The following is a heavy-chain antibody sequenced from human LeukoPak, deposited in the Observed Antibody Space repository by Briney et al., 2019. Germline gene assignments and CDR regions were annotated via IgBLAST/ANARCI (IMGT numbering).Heavy chain of an antibody. Sequence: GASVKVSCKGSGYTFTSYGISWVRQAPGQGLEWMGWISAYNGNTNYAQKLQGRDTMTTDTSTSTAYMELRSLRSDDTAVYYCARAWTGSGSSDDAFDIWGQGTMVTVSS. CDR1: GYTFTSYG. J-gene: IGHJ3*02. V-gene: IGHV1-18*01. D-gene: IGHD1-26*01. CDR3: ARAWTGSGSSDDAFDI. CDR2: ISAYNGNT.